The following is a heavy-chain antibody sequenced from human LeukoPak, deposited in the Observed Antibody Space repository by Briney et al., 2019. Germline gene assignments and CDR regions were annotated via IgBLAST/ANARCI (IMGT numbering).Heavy chain of an antibody. V-gene: IGHV3-23*01. CDR1: GFTVSAYA. CDR3: AKCGIYYDFWSGYPYYFDY. D-gene: IGHD3-3*01. CDR2: ISGSGGST. J-gene: IGHJ4*02. Sequence: GGSLRLSCAASGFTVSAYAMSWVRQAPGKGLEWVSAISGSGGSTYYADSVKGRFTISRDNSKNTLYLQMNSLRAEDTAVYYCAKCGIYYDFWSGYPYYFDYWGQGTLVTVSS.